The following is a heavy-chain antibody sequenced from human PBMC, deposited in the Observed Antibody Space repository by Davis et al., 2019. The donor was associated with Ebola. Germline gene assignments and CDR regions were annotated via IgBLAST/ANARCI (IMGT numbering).Heavy chain of an antibody. CDR2: IKSKTDGGTT. J-gene: IGHJ4*02. Sequence: GESLKISCAASGFTFSSYWMSWVRQAPGKGLEWVGRIKSKTDGGTTDYAAPVKGRFTISRDDSKNTLYLQMNSLKTEDTAVYYCTAYSSSSVVFFDYWGQGTLVTVSS. V-gene: IGHV3-15*01. CDR3: TAYSSSSVVFFDY. D-gene: IGHD6-6*01. CDR1: GFTFSSYW.